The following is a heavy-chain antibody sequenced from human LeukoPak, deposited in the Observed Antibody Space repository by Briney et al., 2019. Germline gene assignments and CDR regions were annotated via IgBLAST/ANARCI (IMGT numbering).Heavy chain of an antibody. J-gene: IGHJ4*02. Sequence: GESPKISCKGSGYSFTSYWIGWVRQMHGKGLEWMGIIYPGDSDTRYSPSFQAQVTISADKSISTAYLQWSSLKASDTAMYYCARRSSSWYAFDYWGQGTLVTVSS. CDR1: GYSFTSYW. CDR3: ARRSSSWYAFDY. D-gene: IGHD6-13*01. V-gene: IGHV5-51*01. CDR2: IYPGDSDT.